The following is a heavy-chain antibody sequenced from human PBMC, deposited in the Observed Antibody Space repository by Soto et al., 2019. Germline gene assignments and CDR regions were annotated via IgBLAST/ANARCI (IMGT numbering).Heavy chain of an antibody. V-gene: IGHV3-11*01. Sequence: GGSLRLSCAASGFTFSDYYMSWIRQAPGKGLEWVSYISSSGSTIYYADSVKGRFTISRDNAKNSLYLQMNSLRAEDTAVYYCARERGEFDWLLGYYYYYMDVWGKGTTVTVSS. CDR1: GFTFSDYY. J-gene: IGHJ6*03. CDR2: ISSSGSTI. CDR3: ARERGEFDWLLGYYYYYMDV. D-gene: IGHD3-9*01.